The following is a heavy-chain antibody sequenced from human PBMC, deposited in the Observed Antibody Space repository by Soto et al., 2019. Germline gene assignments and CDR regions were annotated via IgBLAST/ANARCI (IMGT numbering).Heavy chain of an antibody. V-gene: IGHV4-30-4*01. CDR3: AREISSSAEFDY. J-gene: IGHJ4*02. CDR2: IYYSGST. Sequence: SETLSLTCTVSGGSISSGDYYWSWIRQPPGKGLEWIGYIYYSGSTYYNPSLKSRVTISVATSKNQFSLKLSSVTAADTAVYYCAREISSSAEFDYWGQGTLVTVSS. CDR1: GGSISSGDYY. D-gene: IGHD6-6*01.